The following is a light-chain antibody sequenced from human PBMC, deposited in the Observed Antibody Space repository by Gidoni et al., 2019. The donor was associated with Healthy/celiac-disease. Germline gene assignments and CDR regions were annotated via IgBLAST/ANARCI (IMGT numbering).Light chain of an antibody. CDR3: GTWDSSLSVGV. CDR1: SPNIGNNY. Sequence: HSVFPQPPSLSAAPGQKVTLSCSGSSPNIGNNYVSWYQQLPGTAPKLLIYDNNKRPSGIPDRFSGSKSGTSATLGITGLQTGDEADYYCGTWDSSLSVGVFGGGTKLTV. J-gene: IGLJ3*02. CDR2: DNN. V-gene: IGLV1-51*01.